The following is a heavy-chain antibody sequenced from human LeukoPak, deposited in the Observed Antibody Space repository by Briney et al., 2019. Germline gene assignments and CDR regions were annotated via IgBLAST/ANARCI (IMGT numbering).Heavy chain of an antibody. CDR3: ARGGLTGDQDYYYYLYMDV. CDR2: ISASSGNT. V-gene: IGHV1-18*01. D-gene: IGHD7-27*01. CDR1: HYTFTNYG. Sequence: ASLKVSCKASHYTFTNYGITLVRHGPGRGLGWIGCISASSGNTNDAQKLQGRVTMTTDTSTSIAYMELRSLRSDDTAVYYCARGGLTGDQDYYYYLYMDVWGKGTTVTVSS. J-gene: IGHJ6*03.